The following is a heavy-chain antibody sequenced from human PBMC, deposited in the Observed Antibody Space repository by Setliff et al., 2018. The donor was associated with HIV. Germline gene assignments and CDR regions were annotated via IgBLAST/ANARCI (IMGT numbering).Heavy chain of an antibody. CDR2: AYHRGNT. J-gene: IGHJ6*02. Sequence: PSETLSLTCAVSGVSTSNNNYWWSWVRQPPGKGLEWIGEAYHRGNTNYNPSLKSRVTISVATSKNQFSLKLSSVTTADTAVYYCARSRTSSGYYGVTGYGMDVWGQGTTVTVSS. V-gene: IGHV4-4*02. CDR3: ARSRTSSGYYGVTGYGMDV. D-gene: IGHD3-22*01. CDR1: GVSTSNNNYW.